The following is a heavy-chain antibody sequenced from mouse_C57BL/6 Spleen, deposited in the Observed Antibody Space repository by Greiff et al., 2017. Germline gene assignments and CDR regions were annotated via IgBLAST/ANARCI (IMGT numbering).Heavy chain of an antibody. J-gene: IGHJ2*01. V-gene: IGHV1-52*01. CDR1: GYTFTSYW. CDR3: ARNFPYYYGSSPYYFDY. Sequence: QVQLKQPGAELVRPGSSVKLSCKASGYTFTSYWMHWVKQRPIQGLEWIGNIDPSDSETHYNQKFKDKATLTVDKSSSTAYMQLSSLTSEDSAVYYCARNFPYYYGSSPYYFDYWGQGTALTVSS. CDR2: IDPSDSET. D-gene: IGHD1-1*01.